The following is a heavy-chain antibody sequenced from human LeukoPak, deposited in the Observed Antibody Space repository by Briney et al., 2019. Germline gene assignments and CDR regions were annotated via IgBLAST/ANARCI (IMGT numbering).Heavy chain of an antibody. Sequence: SVKVSCKASGGTFSSYAISWVRQAPGQGLEWMGGIIPIFGTANYAQKFQGRVTITTDESTSTAYMELSSLRSEDTAVYYCASRRLRDGYSLNWGQGTLVTVSS. CDR3: ASRRLRDGYSLN. J-gene: IGHJ4*02. CDR2: IIPIFGTA. CDR1: GGTFSSYA. D-gene: IGHD5-24*01. V-gene: IGHV1-69*05.